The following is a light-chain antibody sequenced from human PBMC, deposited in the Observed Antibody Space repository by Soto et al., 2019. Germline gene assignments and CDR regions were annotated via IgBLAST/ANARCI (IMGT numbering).Light chain of an antibody. CDR3: QQYNTYPLT. CDR2: KAS. Sequence: DIQMTQSPSTLSASVGDRVTITCRASQSISTWLAWYQQKPGKAPKLLIYKASSLEGGVPSRFSGSGSGTEFNINISSLQPDDFETYYCQQYNTYPLTFGGGTTVEIK. J-gene: IGKJ4*01. V-gene: IGKV1-5*03. CDR1: QSISTW.